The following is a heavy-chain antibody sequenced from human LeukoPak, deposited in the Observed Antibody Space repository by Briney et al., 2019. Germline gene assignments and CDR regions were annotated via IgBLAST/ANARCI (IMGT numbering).Heavy chain of an antibody. CDR2: ISGSGGST. Sequence: GGSLRLSCAASGFTFSSYAMSWVRQAPGKGLEWVSAISGSGGSTYYADSVKGRFTISRDNSKNTLYLQMNSLRAEDTAVYYCTGYVDPDDNWFDPWGQGTLVTVSS. CDR3: TGYVDPDDNWFDP. J-gene: IGHJ5*02. D-gene: IGHD5-12*01. V-gene: IGHV3-23*01. CDR1: GFTFSSYA.